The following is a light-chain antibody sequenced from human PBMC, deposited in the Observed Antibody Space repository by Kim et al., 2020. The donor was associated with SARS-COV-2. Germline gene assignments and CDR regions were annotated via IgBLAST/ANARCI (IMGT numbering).Light chain of an antibody. CDR2: EDN. CDR3: QSYDSSNHGV. Sequence: KTVTISCHRRSGSIASSYVQWYQQRPGSSPTTVIYEDNQGPSGVPDRFSGSIDSSSNSASLTISGLKTEDEADYYCQSYDSSNHGVFGGGTQLTVL. CDR1: SGSIASSY. V-gene: IGLV6-57*01. J-gene: IGLJ3*02.